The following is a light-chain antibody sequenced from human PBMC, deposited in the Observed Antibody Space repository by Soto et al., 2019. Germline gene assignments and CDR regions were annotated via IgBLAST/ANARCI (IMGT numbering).Light chain of an antibody. CDR3: SSFATSGTTVI. J-gene: IGLJ2*01. V-gene: IGLV2-14*01. Sequence: QSVLTQPASVSGSPGQSITISCTGTNNDVGAYPYVSWYQQHPGTAPKLIIYEVTNRPSGISDRFSGSKSGNTASLTISGLQAEDESDYFCSSFATSGTTVIFGGETKLTVL. CDR1: NNDVGAYPY. CDR2: EVT.